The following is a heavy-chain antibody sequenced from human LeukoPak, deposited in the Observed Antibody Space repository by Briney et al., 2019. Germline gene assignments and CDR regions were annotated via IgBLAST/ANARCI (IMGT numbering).Heavy chain of an antibody. CDR3: AKDSSGCFDY. CDR2: IWYDGSNK. Sequence: PGRSLRLSCAASGFTFSSYGMHWVRQAPGKGLEWVAVIWYDGSNKYYADSVKGRFTISRDNSKNTLYLQMNSLRAEDTAVYYCAKDSSGCFDYWGQGTLVTVSS. J-gene: IGHJ4*02. V-gene: IGHV3-33*06. D-gene: IGHD6-19*01. CDR1: GFTFSSYG.